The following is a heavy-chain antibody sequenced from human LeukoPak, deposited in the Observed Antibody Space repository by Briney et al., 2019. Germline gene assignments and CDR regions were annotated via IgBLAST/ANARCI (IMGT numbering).Heavy chain of an antibody. Sequence: PGGSLRLSCAASGFTFSSYWMHWVRQAPGKGLEWVSSISSSSSYIYYADSVKGRFTISRDNAKNSLYLQMNSLRAEDTAVYYCARAPTVTTMTIGYWGQGTLVTVSS. CDR3: ARAPTVTTMTIGY. J-gene: IGHJ4*02. V-gene: IGHV3-21*01. CDR2: ISSSSSYI. CDR1: GFTFSSYW. D-gene: IGHD4-17*01.